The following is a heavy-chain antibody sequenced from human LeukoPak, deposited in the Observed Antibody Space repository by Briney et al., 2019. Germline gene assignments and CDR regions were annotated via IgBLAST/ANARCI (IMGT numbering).Heavy chain of an antibody. V-gene: IGHV4-59*08. CDR3: ARQGRFSHFGMDV. CDR1: GDSINGFY. D-gene: IGHD3-3*01. Sequence: SETLSLTCPVSGDSINGFYWSWTRQPPGKGLEWAAYIYYAGRTTSNPSLKSRVTISVDTSKNQFSLKLTSLTAADTAVYYCARQGRFSHFGMDVWGQGSTVTVSS. CDR2: IYYAGRT. J-gene: IGHJ6*01.